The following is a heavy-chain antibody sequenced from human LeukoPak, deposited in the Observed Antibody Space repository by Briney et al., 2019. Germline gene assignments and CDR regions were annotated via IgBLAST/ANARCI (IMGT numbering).Heavy chain of an antibody. CDR1: GGSFSGYY. Sequence: SDTLSLTCAVCGGSFSGYYWSWIRQPPGKGLKWIGEINHSGSTNYNPSLKSRATISVDTSKNQFSLKLSSVTAADTAVYYCAGDYGDYYGSLYYYYGMDVWGQGTTVTVSS. CDR3: AGDYGDYYGSLYYYYGMDV. CDR2: INHSGST. V-gene: IGHV4-34*01. J-gene: IGHJ6*02. D-gene: IGHD4-17*01.